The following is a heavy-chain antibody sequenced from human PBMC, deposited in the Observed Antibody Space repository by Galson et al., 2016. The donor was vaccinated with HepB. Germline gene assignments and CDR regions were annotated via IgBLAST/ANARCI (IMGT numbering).Heavy chain of an antibody. J-gene: IGHJ4*02. CDR2: INPSGDST. Sequence: SCAASGFTFNNYYMHWVRQAPGQGPEWMGIINPSGDSTTYAQKFHGRVTMTRDTSTSTAYMELISLTSEDTAVYYCARVGEDIVATTAGFEHWGQGTLVTVSS. CDR3: ARVGEDIVATTAGFEH. CDR1: GFTFNNYY. V-gene: IGHV1-46*02. D-gene: IGHD5-12*01.